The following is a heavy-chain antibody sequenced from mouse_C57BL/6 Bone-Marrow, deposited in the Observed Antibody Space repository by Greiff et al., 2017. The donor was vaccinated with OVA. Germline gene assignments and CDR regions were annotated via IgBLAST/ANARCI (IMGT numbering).Heavy chain of an antibody. Sequence: EVQLQQPGPELFKPGASVKISCKASGYTFTDYYMNWVKQSHGKSLEWIGDINPNNGGTSYNQKFKDKATLTVNKSSSTAYMELRSLTSEDSAVDYCARSHYYGSSYPFAYWGQGTLVTVSA. V-gene: IGHV1-26*01. J-gene: IGHJ3*01. CDR2: INPNNGGT. D-gene: IGHD1-1*01. CDR1: GYTFTDYY. CDR3: ARSHYYGSSYPFAY.